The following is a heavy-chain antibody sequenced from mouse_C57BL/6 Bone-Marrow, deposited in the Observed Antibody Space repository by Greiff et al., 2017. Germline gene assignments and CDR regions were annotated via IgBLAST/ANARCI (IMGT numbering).Heavy chain of an antibody. V-gene: IGHV1-64*01. Sequence: QVQLQQPGAELVKPGASVTLSCKASGYTFTSYWMHWVKQRPGQGLEWIGMIHPNSGSTNYNEKFKSKATLTVDKSSSTAYMQLSSLTSEDSAVYYCARAYYDYLNWYFDVWGTGTTVTVSS. CDR3: ARAYYDYLNWYFDV. J-gene: IGHJ1*03. CDR1: GYTFTSYW. D-gene: IGHD2-4*01. CDR2: IHPNSGST.